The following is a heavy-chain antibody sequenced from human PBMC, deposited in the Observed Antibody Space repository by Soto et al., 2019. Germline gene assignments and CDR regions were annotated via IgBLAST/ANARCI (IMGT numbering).Heavy chain of an antibody. CDR2: MNPNSGNT. Sequence: QVQLVQSGAEVKKPGASVKVSCKASGYTFTSYDINWVRQATGQGLEWMGWMNPNSGNTGYAQKFQGRVTMTGNTSISTAYMELSSLRSEDTAVYYCARGRKVKDYYGSGSYYGMDVWGQGTTVTVSS. CDR3: ARGRKVKDYYGSGSYYGMDV. CDR1: GYTFTSYD. J-gene: IGHJ6*02. V-gene: IGHV1-8*01. D-gene: IGHD3-10*01.